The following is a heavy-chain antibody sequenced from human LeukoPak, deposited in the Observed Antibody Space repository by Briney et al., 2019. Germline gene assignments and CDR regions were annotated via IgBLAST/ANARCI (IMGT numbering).Heavy chain of an antibody. CDR2: ISYDGSNK. V-gene: IGHV3-30-3*01. CDR1: GFTFGSYA. J-gene: IGHJ4*02. CDR3: ARAGHCTNGIRYTADFDY. Sequence: GGSLRLSCAASGFTFGSYAMHWVRQAPGKGLEWVAVISYDGSNKYYADSVKGRFTISRDNSKNTLYLQMNSLRAEDTAVYYCARAGHCTNGIRYTADFDYWGQGTLVTVSS. D-gene: IGHD2-8*01.